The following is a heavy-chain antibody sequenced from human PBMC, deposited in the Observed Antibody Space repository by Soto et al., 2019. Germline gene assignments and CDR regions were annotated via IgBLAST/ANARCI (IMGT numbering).Heavy chain of an antibody. D-gene: IGHD3-10*01. Sequence: ASETLTFTCTASGGSISSYYWSWIRQPPGKGLEWIGYIYYSGSTNYNPSLKSRVTISVDTSKNQLSLKLSSVTAADTAVYYCARDPYCSGSPGMDVWGQGTTVTVSS. CDR2: IYYSGST. J-gene: IGHJ6*02. CDR3: ARDPYCSGSPGMDV. V-gene: IGHV4-59*01. CDR1: GGSISSYY.